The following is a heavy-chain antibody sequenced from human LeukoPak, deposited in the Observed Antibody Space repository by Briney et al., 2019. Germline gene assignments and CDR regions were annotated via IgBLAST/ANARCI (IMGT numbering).Heavy chain of an antibody. Sequence: GGSRRLSCVTSGFTFSHYAMHWVRQAPGKGLEWVAVIWNDGSDKYYGDSVKGRFTISRDNAKKTVYLQMNSLRVEETAVYYCAKGAQRGFDYSNSLESWGQGALVTVSS. V-gene: IGHV3-33*06. CDR2: IWNDGSDK. CDR3: AKGAQRGFDYSNSLES. D-gene: IGHD4-11*01. J-gene: IGHJ4*02. CDR1: GFTFSHYA.